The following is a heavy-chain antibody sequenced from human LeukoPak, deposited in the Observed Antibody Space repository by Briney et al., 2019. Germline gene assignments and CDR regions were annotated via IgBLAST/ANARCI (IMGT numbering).Heavy chain of an antibody. V-gene: IGHV3-23*01. Sequence: GGSLRLSCAASGFTFSSYGMSWVRQAPGKGLEWVSAISGSGGSTYYVDSVKGRFTISRDNSKNTLYLQMNSLRAEDTAVYYRAKDPNIAVAGTNWFDPWGQGTLVTVSS. CDR1: GFTFSSYG. J-gene: IGHJ5*02. D-gene: IGHD6-19*01. CDR2: ISGSGGST. CDR3: AKDPNIAVAGTNWFDP.